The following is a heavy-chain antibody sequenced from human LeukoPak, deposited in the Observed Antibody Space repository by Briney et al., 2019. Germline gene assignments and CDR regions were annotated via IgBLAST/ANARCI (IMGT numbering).Heavy chain of an antibody. J-gene: IGHJ6*03. V-gene: IGHV3-30*02. CDR3: AKQIRGNYYYYMDV. CDR1: GFTFSSYG. D-gene: IGHD1-14*01. CDR2: IRYDGSNK. Sequence: PGGSLRLSCAASGFTFSSYGMHWVRQAPGKGLEWVAFIRYDGSNKYYADSVKGRFTISRDNSKNTLYLQMNSLRAEDTAVYYCAKQIRGNYYYYMDVWGKGTTVTISS.